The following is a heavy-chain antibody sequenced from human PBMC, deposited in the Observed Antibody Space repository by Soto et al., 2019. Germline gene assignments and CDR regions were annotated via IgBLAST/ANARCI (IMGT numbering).Heavy chain of an antibody. D-gene: IGHD1-20*01. V-gene: IGHV5-51*01. Sequence: GESLKISCKGSVYNFATYWIGWVRQMPGKGLEWMGIIYPRDSDTRYSPSFQGQVTISADKSISTAYLQWSSLKASDTAIYYCARRLDNTLDFWGQGTLVTVSS. J-gene: IGHJ4*02. CDR1: VYNFATYW. CDR2: IYPRDSDT. CDR3: ARRLDNTLDF.